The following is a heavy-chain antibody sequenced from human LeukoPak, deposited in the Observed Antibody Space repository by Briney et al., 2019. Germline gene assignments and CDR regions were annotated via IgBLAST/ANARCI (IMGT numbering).Heavy chain of an antibody. CDR1: GGSFSGYY. CDR3: ARGGGTVNPLDY. CDR2: INHSGST. V-gene: IGHV4-34*01. J-gene: IGHJ4*02. Sequence: SETLSLTCAVYGGSFSGYYWSWIRQPPGKGLERIGEINHSGSTNYNPSLKSRVTISVDTSKNQFSLKLSSVTAADTAVYYCARGGGTVNPLDYWGQGTLVTVSS. D-gene: IGHD4-17*01.